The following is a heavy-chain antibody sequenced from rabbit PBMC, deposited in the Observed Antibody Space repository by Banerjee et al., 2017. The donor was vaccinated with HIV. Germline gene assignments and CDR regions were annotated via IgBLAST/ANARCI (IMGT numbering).Heavy chain of an antibody. V-gene: IGHV1S45*01. CDR1: AFSFSNKYV. CDR2: IDTVFGST. CDR3: ARDLAGVIGWNFNL. J-gene: IGHJ4*01. Sequence: QEQLEESGGDLVKPEGSLTLTCTASAFSFSNKYVMCWVRQAPGKGLEWIGYIDTVFGSTYYANWVNGRFTISSHSAQNTLYLQLNSLTAADTATYFCARDLAGVIGWNFNLWGPGTLVTVS. D-gene: IGHD4-1*01.